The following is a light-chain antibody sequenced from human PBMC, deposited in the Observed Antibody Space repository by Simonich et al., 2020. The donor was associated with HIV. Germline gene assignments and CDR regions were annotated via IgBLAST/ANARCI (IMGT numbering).Light chain of an antibody. V-gene: IGKV2-28*01. CDR3: MQGTHWPRT. J-gene: IGKJ1*01. Sequence: DIVMTQSPLSLPVTPGEPASISCRSSQSLLNSNGYNSLDWYLQKPGQSPQLLIYLGSNRASGVPDRFSGSGSGTDFTLKISRVEAEDVGVYYCMQGTHWPRTFGQGTKVEIK. CDR1: QSLLNSNGYNS. CDR2: LGS.